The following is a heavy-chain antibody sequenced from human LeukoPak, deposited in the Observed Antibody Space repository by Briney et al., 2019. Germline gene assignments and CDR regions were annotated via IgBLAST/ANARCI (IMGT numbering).Heavy chain of an antibody. V-gene: IGHV1-46*01. J-gene: IGHJ4*02. CDR3: ARDIAVAGKEEVDY. Sequence: GGSLRLSCAASGFTFTSYYMHWVRQAPGQGLEWMGIINPSGGSTSYAQKFQGRVTMTRDTSTSTVYMELSSLRSEDTAVYYCARDIAVAGKEEVDYWGQGTLVTVSS. CDR2: INPSGGST. D-gene: IGHD6-19*01. CDR1: GFTFTSYY.